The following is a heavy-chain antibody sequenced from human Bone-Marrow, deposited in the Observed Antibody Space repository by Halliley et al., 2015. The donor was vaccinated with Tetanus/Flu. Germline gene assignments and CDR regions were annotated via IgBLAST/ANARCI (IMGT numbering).Heavy chain of an antibody. CDR3: ARDSAVAGTDLDY. D-gene: IGHD6-13*01. V-gene: IGHV3-33*01. CDR1: GFTFSNYG. CDR2: IWNDGSNK. Sequence: SLRLSCAASGFTFSNYGMHWVRQAPGKGLAWVAVIWNDGSNKYYADSVKGRFTVSRDNAKNSVYMQMNSLRAEDTAVYYCARDSAVAGTDLDYWGQGTLVTVSS. J-gene: IGHJ4*02.